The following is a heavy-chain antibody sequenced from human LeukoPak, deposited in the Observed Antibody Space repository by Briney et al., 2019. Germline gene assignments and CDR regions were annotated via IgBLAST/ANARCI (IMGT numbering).Heavy chain of an antibody. CDR3: AKRYCTGGSCCPDY. Sequence: GGSLRLSCAASGFTVSSNYMSWVRQAPGKGLEWVSAISDDGGATYHADSVKGRFTISRDNSKNTLYLQMNSLRAEDTAVYYCAKRYCTGGSCCPDYWGQGTLVTVSS. CDR2: ISDDGGAT. V-gene: IGHV3-23*01. CDR1: GFTVSSNY. D-gene: IGHD2-15*01. J-gene: IGHJ4*02.